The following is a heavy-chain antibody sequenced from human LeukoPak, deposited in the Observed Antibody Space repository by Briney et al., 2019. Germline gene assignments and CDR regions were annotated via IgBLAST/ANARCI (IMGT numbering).Heavy chain of an antibody. CDR2: INHSGST. CDR3: ASRRPYYYDRSGYIDI. Sequence: PSETLSLTCAVYGGSFSGYYWSWIRQPPGKGLEWIGEINHSGSTNYNPSLKSRVTVSVDTSKNQFSLKLNSVTAADTAVYYCASRRPYYYDRSGYIDIWGQGTMVTVSS. V-gene: IGHV4-34*01. CDR1: GGSFSGYY. D-gene: IGHD3-22*01. J-gene: IGHJ3*02.